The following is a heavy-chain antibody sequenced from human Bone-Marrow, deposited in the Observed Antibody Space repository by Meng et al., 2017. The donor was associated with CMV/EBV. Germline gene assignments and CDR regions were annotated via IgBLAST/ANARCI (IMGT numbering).Heavy chain of an antibody. D-gene: IGHD3-3*01. CDR2: ISAYNGNT. Sequence: ASVKVSCKASGYTFTSYGISWVRQAPGQGLEWMGWISAYNGNTNYAQKLQGRVTMTTDTSTSTAYMELRSLRSDDTAVYYCARDAGHYDCWSGYYWKGDSRNWFDPWGQGTLVTVSS. CDR1: GYTFTSYG. V-gene: IGHV1-18*01. J-gene: IGHJ5*02. CDR3: ARDAGHYDCWSGYYWKGDSRNWFDP.